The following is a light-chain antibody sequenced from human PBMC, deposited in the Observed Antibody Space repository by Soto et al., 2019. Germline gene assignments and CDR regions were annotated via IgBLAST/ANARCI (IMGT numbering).Light chain of an antibody. CDR1: QTISSW. V-gene: IGKV1-5*03. J-gene: IGKJ3*01. CDR3: QQYNSYPFT. Sequence: DIQMTQSPSTLSASVGDRVIISCRASQTISSWLAWYQQKPGKAPKLLIYKASTLESGVPSRFSGSESGTEFTLTISSLQPDDFATYYCQQYNSYPFTFGPGTKVDF. CDR2: KAS.